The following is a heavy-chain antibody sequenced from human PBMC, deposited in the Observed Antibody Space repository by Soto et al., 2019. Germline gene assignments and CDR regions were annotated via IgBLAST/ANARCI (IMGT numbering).Heavy chain of an antibody. D-gene: IGHD3-22*01. CDR3: ASSFDYYDSSGYYSYAFDI. J-gene: IGHJ3*02. CDR2: INPNSGGT. CDR1: GYTFTGYY. V-gene: IGHV1-2*02. Sequence: ASVKVSCKASGYTFTGYYMHWVRQAPGQGLEWMGWINPNSGGTNYAQKFQGRVTMTRDTSISTAYMELSRLRSDDTAVYYCASSFDYYDSSGYYSYAFDIWRQGTMVTVSS.